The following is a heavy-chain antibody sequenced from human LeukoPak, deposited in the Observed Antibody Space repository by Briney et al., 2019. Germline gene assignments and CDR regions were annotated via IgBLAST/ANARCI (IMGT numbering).Heavy chain of an antibody. CDR1: GFIFSSHG. D-gene: IGHD2-15*01. CDR2: IWYDGSNK. J-gene: IGHJ4*02. V-gene: IGHV3-33*01. CDR3: ARWVGAAGFDY. Sequence: GVSLRLSCAASGFIFSSHGMHWVRQAPGKGLEWVAVIWYDGSNKYYADYVKGRFSISRDNSKNTLYLQMNSLRAEDTAVYYCARWVGAAGFDYWGQGTLVTASS.